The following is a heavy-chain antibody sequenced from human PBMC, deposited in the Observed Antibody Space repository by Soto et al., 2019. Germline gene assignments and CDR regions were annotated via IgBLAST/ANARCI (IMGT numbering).Heavy chain of an antibody. CDR2: INPSGGST. CDR3: AREGLRYSGSYHTSNFDY. V-gene: IGHV1-46*01. Sequence: GASVKVSCKASGYTFTSYYMHWVRQAPGQGLEWMGIINPSGGSTGYAQKFQGRVTMTRDTSTSTVYMELSSLRSEDTAVYYCAREGLRYSGSYHTSNFDYWGQGTLVTVSS. CDR1: GYTFTSYY. J-gene: IGHJ4*02. D-gene: IGHD1-26*01.